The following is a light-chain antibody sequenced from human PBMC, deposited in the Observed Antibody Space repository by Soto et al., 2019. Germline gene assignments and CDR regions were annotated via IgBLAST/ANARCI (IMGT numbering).Light chain of an antibody. J-gene: IGLJ2*01. CDR1: SGHSSYA. CDR3: QTWGTGIHVV. CDR2: LNSDGSH. Sequence: QLVLTQSPSASASLGASVKLTCTLSSGHSSYAIAWHQQQPEKGPRYLMKLNSDGSHSKGDGIPDRFSGSSSGAERYLTISSLQSEDEAYYYCQTWGTGIHVVFGGGTKVTVL. V-gene: IGLV4-69*01.